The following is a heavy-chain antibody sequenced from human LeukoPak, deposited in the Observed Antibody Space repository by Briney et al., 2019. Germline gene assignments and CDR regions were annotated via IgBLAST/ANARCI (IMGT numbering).Heavy chain of an antibody. V-gene: IGHV3-30*18. D-gene: IGHD5-24*01. Sequence: PGRSLRLSCAASGFTFSGFAMHWVRQAPGQGLEWVAFISYDGSSEYYVDSVKGRFTISRDNSKNTPFLQMNSLRTEDTAVYYCAKDGHNYYFDSWGQGTLVTVSS. CDR1: GFTFSGFA. J-gene: IGHJ4*02. CDR3: AKDGHNYYFDS. CDR2: ISYDGSSE.